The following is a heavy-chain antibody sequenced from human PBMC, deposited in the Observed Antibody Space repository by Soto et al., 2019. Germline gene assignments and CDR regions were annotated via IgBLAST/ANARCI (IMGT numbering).Heavy chain of an antibody. CDR3: ANLWGDGYNLGQDYNGMDV. CDR2: IWYDGSLQ. J-gene: IGHJ6*02. V-gene: IGHV3-33*06. CDR1: GFSFKNYG. Sequence: QVQMVESGGGVVQPGRSLRLSCAASGFSFKNYGMHWVRQAPGRGLEWVAIIWYDGSLQYYAAAVKGRFTISRDNSKNTLYLEMNSLRAEDTAVYYCANLWGDGYNLGQDYNGMDVWGQGTTVIVSS. D-gene: IGHD5-12*01.